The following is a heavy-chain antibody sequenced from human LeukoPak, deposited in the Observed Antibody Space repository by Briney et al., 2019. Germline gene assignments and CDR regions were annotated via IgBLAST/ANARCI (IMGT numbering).Heavy chain of an antibody. CDR1: GFTFSSYA. CDR3: AKYNKHSRYGSGSYRGYNWFDP. V-gene: IGHV3-23*01. D-gene: IGHD3-10*01. CDR2: ISGSGGST. Sequence: PGGSLRLSCAASGFTFSSYAMSWVRQAPGKGLEWVSAISGSGGSTYYADSVKGRFTISRDNSKNTLYLQMNSLRAEDTAVYYCAKYNKHSRYGSGSYRGYNWFDPWGQGTLVTVSS. J-gene: IGHJ5*02.